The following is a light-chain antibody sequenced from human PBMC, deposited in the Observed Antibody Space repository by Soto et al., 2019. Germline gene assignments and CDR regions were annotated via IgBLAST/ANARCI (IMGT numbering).Light chain of an antibody. CDR3: SSYISRSIDYV. V-gene: IGLV2-14*01. CDR2: EVS. J-gene: IGLJ1*01. CDR1: SSDVGGYNY. Sequence: QSALTQPASVSGSPGQSITISCTGTSSDVGGYNYVSWYQQHPGKAPKLMIYEVSNRPSGVSNRFSGSKSGNTASLTISGLQAEDEADYYCSSYISRSIDYVFGTGTKLTVL.